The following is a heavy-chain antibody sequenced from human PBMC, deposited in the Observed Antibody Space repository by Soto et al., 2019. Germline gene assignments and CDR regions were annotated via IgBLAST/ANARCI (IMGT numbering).Heavy chain of an antibody. CDR2: IYPGDSDT. D-gene: IGHD6-13*01. Sequence: GESLKISCEVSGYSFTNHWIAWVRQMPGNGLEWMGFIYPGDSDTKYSPSFQCQVTISADKSIRTAYLQWSSLKASDTAMYYCARLIAAGDHALDIWGQGTMVTVSS. CDR3: ARLIAAGDHALDI. V-gene: IGHV5-51*01. CDR1: GYSFTNHW. J-gene: IGHJ3*02.